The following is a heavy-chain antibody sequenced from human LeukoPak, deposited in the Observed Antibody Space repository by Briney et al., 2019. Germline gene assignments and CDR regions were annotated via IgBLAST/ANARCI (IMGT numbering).Heavy chain of an antibody. Sequence: PSETLSLTCTVSGGSIRDYYWSWIRQPPGKGLEWIGYIYSSGSTNYNPSLKSRVTISLDTSENQLSLKLSSVTAADTAVYYCARAHTSSWYMDYWGQGTLVTVSS. CDR2: IYSSGST. CDR1: GGSIRDYY. V-gene: IGHV4-59*01. J-gene: IGHJ4*02. D-gene: IGHD6-13*01. CDR3: ARAHTSSWYMDY.